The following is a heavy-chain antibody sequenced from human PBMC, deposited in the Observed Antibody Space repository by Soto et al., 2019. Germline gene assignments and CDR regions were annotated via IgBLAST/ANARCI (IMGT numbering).Heavy chain of an antibody. CDR3: ATGPPRVGMDV. J-gene: IGHJ6*02. CDR2: FDPEDGET. V-gene: IGHV1-24*01. CDR1: GYTLTELS. Sequence: ASVKVSCKVSGYTLTELSMHWVRQAPGGGLEWMGGFDPEDGETIYAQRFQGRVTMTEDTSADTAYMELSSLRSEDTAFYYCATGPPRVGMDVWGQGTTVTVSS.